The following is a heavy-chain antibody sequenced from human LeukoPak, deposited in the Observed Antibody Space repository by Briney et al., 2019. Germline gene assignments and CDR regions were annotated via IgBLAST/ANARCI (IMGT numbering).Heavy chain of an antibody. V-gene: IGHV3-21*01. Sequence: PGGSLRLSCAASGFTFSSYSMNWVRQAPGKGLEWVSSISSSSSYIYYADSVKGRFTISRDNAKNSLYLQMNSLRAEDTAVYYCARDHSDWVGVLDYWGQGTLVTVSS. J-gene: IGHJ4*02. D-gene: IGHD3-9*01. CDR1: GFTFSSYS. CDR3: ARDHSDWVGVLDY. CDR2: ISSSSSYI.